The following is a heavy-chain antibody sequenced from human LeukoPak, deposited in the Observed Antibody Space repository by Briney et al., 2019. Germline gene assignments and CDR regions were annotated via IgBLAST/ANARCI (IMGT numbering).Heavy chain of an antibody. D-gene: IGHD2-8*01. CDR2: TSPNTGYI. Sequence: ASVTVSCKTSGYTFTSYHMSWVRQAAGKGLEWMGWTSPNTGYIYYARKFQGRMTMATNTATRTVYMELSSLRSEDTAVYYCATSRYCSNGVCPFDYWGQGALVTVSS. J-gene: IGHJ4*02. CDR3: ATSRYCSNGVCPFDY. CDR1: GYTFTSYH. V-gene: IGHV1-8*01.